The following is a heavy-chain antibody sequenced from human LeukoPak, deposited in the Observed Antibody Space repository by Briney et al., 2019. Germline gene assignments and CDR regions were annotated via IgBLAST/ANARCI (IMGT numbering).Heavy chain of an antibody. J-gene: IGHJ3*02. CDR3: ARVHYGGNVDAFDI. CDR1: GYTFTSYD. CDR2: MNPNSGNT. Sequence: ASVKVSCKAAGYTFTSYDINWVRQATGQGREGMGWMNPNSGNTGYAQKFQGRGSMTRNTSISTAYMELSSLRSEDTAVYYCARVHYGGNVDAFDIWGQGTMVTVSS. D-gene: IGHD4-23*01. V-gene: IGHV1-8*01.